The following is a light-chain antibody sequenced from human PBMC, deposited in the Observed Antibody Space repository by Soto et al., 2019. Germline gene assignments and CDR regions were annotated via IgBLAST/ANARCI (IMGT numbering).Light chain of an antibody. J-gene: IGKJ1*01. CDR1: QSVTSSL. Sequence: EIVLTQSPGTLSLSPGERATLSCRASQSVTSSLLAWYQQKPGQAPRLLIYGASSRATGIPDRFSGSGSGTDFTLTINRLEPEDFAVYFCQQYGSSPQTFGQGTKVDIK. V-gene: IGKV3-20*01. CDR3: QQYGSSPQT. CDR2: GAS.